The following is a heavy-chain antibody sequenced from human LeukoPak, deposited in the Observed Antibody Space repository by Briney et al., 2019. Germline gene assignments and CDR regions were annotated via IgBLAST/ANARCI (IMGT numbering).Heavy chain of an antibody. Sequence: GGSLRLSCAASGFTFSSYGMSWVRQAPGKGLEWVSSISSSSSYIYYADSVKGRFTISRDNAKKSLNLQMNSLRAEDTAVYSCVRGRHNYGYDFDYWGQGTLVTVSS. CDR1: GFTFSSYG. CDR2: ISSSSSYI. V-gene: IGHV3-21*01. D-gene: IGHD3-16*01. J-gene: IGHJ4*02. CDR3: VRGRHNYGYDFDY.